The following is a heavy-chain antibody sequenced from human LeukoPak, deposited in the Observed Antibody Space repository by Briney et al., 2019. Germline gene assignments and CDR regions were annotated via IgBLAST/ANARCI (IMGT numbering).Heavy chain of an antibody. V-gene: IGHV1-2*02. J-gene: IGHJ4*02. CDR2: INPNSGVT. CDR1: GYSFTGYY. D-gene: IGHD2/OR15-2a*01. Sequence: ASVKVSCKSSGYSFTGYYMHWVRQAPGQGLEWMGWINPNSGVTDFAQKFQGRVTMTGDTSISTAYMELSRLTSDDTAVYYCARDFQTEAPDYWGQGTLVTVSS. CDR3: ARDFQTEAPDY.